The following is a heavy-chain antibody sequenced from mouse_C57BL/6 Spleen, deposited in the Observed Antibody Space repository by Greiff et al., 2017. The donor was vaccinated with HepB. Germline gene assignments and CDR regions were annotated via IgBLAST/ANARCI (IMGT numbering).Heavy chain of an antibody. V-gene: IGHV1-55*01. J-gene: IGHJ2*01. CDR3: AVYYGYDEKDYFDY. Sequence: VQLQQPGAELVKPGASVKMSCKASGYTFTSYWITWVKQRPGQGLEWIGDIYPGSGSTNYNEKFKSKATLTVDTSSSTAYMQLSSLTSEDSAVYYCAVYYGYDEKDYFDYWGQGTTLTVSS. CDR2: IYPGSGST. CDR1: GYTFTSYW. D-gene: IGHD2-2*01.